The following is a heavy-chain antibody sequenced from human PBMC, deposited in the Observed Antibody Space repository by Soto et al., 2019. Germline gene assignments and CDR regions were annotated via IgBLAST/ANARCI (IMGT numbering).Heavy chain of an antibody. Sequence: EVQLVESGGGLVKPGGSLRLSCAASGFTFSSYSMNWVRQAPGKGLEWVSSISSSSSYIYYADSVKGRFTISRDNAKNSLYLQMNSLRGEDTAVYYCARGGVEAAGPIYYYYGMDFWGQGTTVTVSS. CDR1: GFTFSSYS. V-gene: IGHV3-21*01. D-gene: IGHD6-13*01. J-gene: IGHJ6*02. CDR2: ISSSSSYI. CDR3: ARGGVEAAGPIYYYYGMDF.